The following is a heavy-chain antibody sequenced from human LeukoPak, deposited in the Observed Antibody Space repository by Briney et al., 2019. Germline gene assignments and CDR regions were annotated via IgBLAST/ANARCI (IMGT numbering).Heavy chain of an antibody. J-gene: IGHJ4*02. CDR2: ISKSGSPT. D-gene: IGHD3-10*01. CDR3: ARALWFGTSFDY. Sequence: GGSLRLSCAASGFTFNNYIMNWVRQAPGKGLEWLAYISKSGSPTYYADSVKGRFTISRDNAKNSLYLQMNILRAEDTAVYYCARALWFGTSFDYWGQGTLVTVSS. V-gene: IGHV3-48*04. CDR1: GFTFNNYI.